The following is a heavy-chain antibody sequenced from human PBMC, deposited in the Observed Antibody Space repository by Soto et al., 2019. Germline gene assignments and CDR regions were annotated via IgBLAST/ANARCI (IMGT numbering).Heavy chain of an antibody. J-gene: IGHJ6*02. V-gene: IGHV1-69*13. CDR3: ARDLANCGGDCYSPPTYYYYYGMDV. CDR2: IIPIFGTA. Sequence: SVKVSCKASGGTFSSYAISWVRQAPGQGLEWMGGIIPIFGTANYAQKFQGRVTITADESTSTAYMELSSLRSEDTAVYYCARDLANCGGDCYSPPTYYYYYGMDVWGQGTTVTVSS. CDR1: GGTFSSYA. D-gene: IGHD2-21*02.